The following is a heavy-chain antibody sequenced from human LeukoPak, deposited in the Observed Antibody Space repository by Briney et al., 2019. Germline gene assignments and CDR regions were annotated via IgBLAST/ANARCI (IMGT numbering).Heavy chain of an antibody. V-gene: IGHV3-7*03. CDR2: IKRDGSEK. J-gene: IGHJ4*02. Sequence: GGSLRLPCAASGFTFSSYWMSWVRRAPGKGLEWVANIKRDGSEKYYVDSVKGRFTISRDNAKNSLYLQMNSLRAEDTAVYYCAKHDYGDYEGAYYFDYWGQGTLVTVSS. CDR3: AKHDYGDYEGAYYFDY. D-gene: IGHD4-17*01. CDR1: GFTFSSYW.